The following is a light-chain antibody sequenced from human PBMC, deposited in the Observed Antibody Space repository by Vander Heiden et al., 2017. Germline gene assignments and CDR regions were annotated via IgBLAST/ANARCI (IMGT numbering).Light chain of an antibody. CDR2: WAS. CDR1: QSVLYSSNNKNY. V-gene: IGKV4-1*01. Sequence: DIVMTQSPDSLAVSLGERATINCKSSQSVLYSSNNKNYLAWYQQKPGQPPKLLIYWASTRESGVPDRFSGSGSGTVFTLTISSLQAEDVAVYYCQQYYSTPFFGPGTKVDIK. J-gene: IGKJ3*01. CDR3: QQYYSTPF.